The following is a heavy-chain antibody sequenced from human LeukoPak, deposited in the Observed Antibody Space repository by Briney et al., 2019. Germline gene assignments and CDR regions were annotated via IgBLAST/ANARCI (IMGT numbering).Heavy chain of an antibody. CDR2: ISSTTSSI. V-gene: IGHV3-48*01. D-gene: IGHD6-13*01. J-gene: IGHJ4*02. CDR3: AREYSSSFDY. Sequence: GGSLRLSCAASGFTFSSYSMNWVRQAPGKGLEWVSYISSTTSSITYADSVKGRFTISRDNAKNSLYLHMNSLRADDTAVYYCAREYSSSFDYWGQGTLVTVSS. CDR1: GFTFSSYS.